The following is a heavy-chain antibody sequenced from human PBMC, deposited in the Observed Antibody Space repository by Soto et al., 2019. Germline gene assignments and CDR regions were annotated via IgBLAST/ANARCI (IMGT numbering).Heavy chain of an antibody. V-gene: IGHV3-21*06. J-gene: IGHJ5*02. CDR1: GFTFTRYS. CDR2: ISSTTNYI. D-gene: IGHD1-7*01. Sequence: PGGSLRLSCAASGFTFTRYSMNWVRQAPGKGLEWVSSISSTTNYIYYGDSMKGRFTISRDNAKNSLYLEMNSLRAEDKAVYYCARESEDLTSNFDPWSQGTLVTVSS. CDR3: ARESEDLTSNFDP.